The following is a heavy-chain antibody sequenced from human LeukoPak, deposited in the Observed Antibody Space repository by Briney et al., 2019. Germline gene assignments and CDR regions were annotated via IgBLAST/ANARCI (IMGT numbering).Heavy chain of an antibody. J-gene: IGHJ5*02. D-gene: IGHD3-22*01. CDR1: GYTFTGYY. Sequence: ASVKVSCKASGYTFTGYYMHWVRQAPGQGLEWMGWISAYNGNTNYAQKLQGRVTMTTDTSTSTAYMELRSLRSDDTAVYYCARLVYDSSGYSFDPWGQGTLVTVSS. CDR2: ISAYNGNT. CDR3: ARLVYDSSGYSFDP. V-gene: IGHV1-18*04.